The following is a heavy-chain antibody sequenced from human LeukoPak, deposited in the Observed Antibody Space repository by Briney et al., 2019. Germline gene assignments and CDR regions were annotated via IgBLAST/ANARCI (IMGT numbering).Heavy chain of an antibody. CDR3: ARDQRWLQFRAPNNFDY. CDR1: GYTFSGYY. Sequence: ASVKVSCTASGYTFSGYYMHWVRQAPGQGLEWMGWINPNSGGTNYAQKFQGRVTMTRDTSISTAYMELSRLRSDDTAVYYCARDQRWLQFRAPNNFDYWGQGTLVTVSS. J-gene: IGHJ4*02. D-gene: IGHD5-24*01. CDR2: INPNSGGT. V-gene: IGHV1-2*02.